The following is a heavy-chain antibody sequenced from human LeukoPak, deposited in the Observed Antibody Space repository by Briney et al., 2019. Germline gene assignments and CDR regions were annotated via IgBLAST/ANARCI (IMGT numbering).Heavy chain of an antibody. J-gene: IGHJ6*03. CDR3: AKDRPTTMDV. Sequence: GSLRLSCAASGFTFSNYNINWVRQAPGKGLEWVAFIRYDGSNKYYADSVKGRFTISRDNSKNTLYLQMNSLRAEDTAVYYCAKDRPTTMDVWGKGTTVTVSS. CDR2: IRYDGSNK. CDR1: GFTFSNYN. V-gene: IGHV3-30*02. D-gene: IGHD1-26*01.